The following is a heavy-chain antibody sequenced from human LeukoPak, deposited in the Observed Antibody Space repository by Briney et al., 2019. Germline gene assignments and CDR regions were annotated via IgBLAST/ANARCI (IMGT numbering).Heavy chain of an antibody. CDR2: IRYDGSDK. J-gene: IGHJ4*02. D-gene: IGHD2-15*01. CDR3: AKARYCSGGNCYSFDY. V-gene: IGHV3-30*02. CDR1: GFTFSSYA. Sequence: GGSLRLSCAASGFTFSSYAMHWVRQAPGKGLEWVAFIRYDGSDKYYANSVKGRFTISRDNSKNTVDLQMNSLRVEDTAVYYCAKARYCSGGNCYSFDYWGQGTLVTVPS.